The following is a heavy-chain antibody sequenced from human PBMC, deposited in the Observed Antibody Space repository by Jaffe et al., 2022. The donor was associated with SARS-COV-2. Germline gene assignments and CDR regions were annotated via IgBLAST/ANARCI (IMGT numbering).Heavy chain of an antibody. CDR3: ARDKIVVVTASVGYYYGMDV. J-gene: IGHJ6*02. Sequence: EVQLVESGGGLVQPGGSLRLSCAASGFSVRSNYMSWVRQAPGKGLEWVSVIYSGGSTYYADSVKGRFTISRDNSKNTLNLQMNSLRAEDTAVYYCARDKIVVVTASVGYYYGMDVWGQGTTVTVSS. CDR1: GFSVRSNY. V-gene: IGHV3-66*02. CDR2: IYSGGST. D-gene: IGHD2-21*02.